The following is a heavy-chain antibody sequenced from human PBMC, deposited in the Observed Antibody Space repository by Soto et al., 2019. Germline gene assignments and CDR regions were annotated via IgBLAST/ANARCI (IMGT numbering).Heavy chain of an antibody. Sequence: QVQLVQSGAEVKKPGSSVKVSCKASGGTFSSYAISWVRQAPGQGLEWMGGIIPIFGTANYAQKFQGRVTITAAESTSTAYMELSSLRSEDTAVYYCARDGYYYDSSGYSYYFDYWGQGTLVTVSS. CDR1: GGTFSSYA. J-gene: IGHJ4*02. CDR3: ARDGYYYDSSGYSYYFDY. CDR2: IIPIFGTA. D-gene: IGHD3-22*01. V-gene: IGHV1-69*12.